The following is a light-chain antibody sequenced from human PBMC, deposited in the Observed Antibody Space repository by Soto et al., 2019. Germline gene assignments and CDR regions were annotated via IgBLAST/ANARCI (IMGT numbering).Light chain of an antibody. J-gene: IGKJ1*01. V-gene: IGKV3-20*01. CDR1: ETVAGSY. CDR2: GAS. Sequence: EIVLTQSPGTLSLSPGERATLSCRASETVAGSYLAWYQQGPGQAPILLIHGASTRATGIADRLSGSGSGTEFTLTISRLEPEDFAVYYCQLYGTSPKTFGQGTKVDI. CDR3: QLYGTSPKT.